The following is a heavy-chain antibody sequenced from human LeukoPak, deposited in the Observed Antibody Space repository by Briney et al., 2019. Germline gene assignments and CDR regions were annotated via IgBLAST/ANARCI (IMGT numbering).Heavy chain of an antibody. CDR3: ARVRPLDCSGGSCYPTLDY. V-gene: IGHV4-59*01. CDR1: GGSISSYY. J-gene: IGHJ4*02. Sequence: SETLSLTCTVSGGSISSYYWGWIRQPPGKGLEWIGYIYYSGSTNYKPSLKSRVTISVDTSKNQFSLKLSSVTAADTAVYYCARVRPLDCSGGSCYPTLDYWGQGTLVTVSS. D-gene: IGHD2-15*01. CDR2: IYYSGST.